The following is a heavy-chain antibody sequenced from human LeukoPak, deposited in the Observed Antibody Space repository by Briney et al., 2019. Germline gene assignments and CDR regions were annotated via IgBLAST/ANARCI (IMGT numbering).Heavy chain of an antibody. CDR2: IRYDGSNK. Sequence: GGSLRLSCAASGFTFSSYGMHWVRQAPGKGLEWVAFIRYDGSNKYYADSVKGGFTIYRDNSNNTLYLQMNSLRAEDTAVYYCAKDSAVVVPAATDAFDIWGQGTMVTVSS. CDR3: AKDSAVVVPAATDAFDI. CDR1: GFTFSSYG. V-gene: IGHV3-30*02. D-gene: IGHD2-2*01. J-gene: IGHJ3*02.